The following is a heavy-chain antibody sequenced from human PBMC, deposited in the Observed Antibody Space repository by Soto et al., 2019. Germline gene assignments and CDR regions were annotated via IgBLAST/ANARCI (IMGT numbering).Heavy chain of an antibody. J-gene: IGHJ4*02. CDR1: GFTFSSYA. V-gene: IGHV3-23*01. D-gene: IGHD3-10*01. CDR2: ISGGGGST. CDR3: AKAGGTMVRGVTVYDFDY. Sequence: EVQLLESGGGLVQPGGSLRLSCAASGFTFSSYAMSWVRQAPGKGLEWFSTISGGGGSTYYADSVKGRFTISRDNSKNTLYLQVNSLRAEDTAVYYCAKAGGTMVRGVTVYDFDYWGQGTLVTVSS.